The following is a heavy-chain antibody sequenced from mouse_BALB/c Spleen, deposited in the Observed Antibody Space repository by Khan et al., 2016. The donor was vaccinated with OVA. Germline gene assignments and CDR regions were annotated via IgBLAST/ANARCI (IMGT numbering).Heavy chain of an antibody. CDR2: ISYSGNT. CDR3: ACELRGFAY. V-gene: IGHV3-8*02. Sequence: EVQLQESGPSLVKPSQTLSLTCSVTGDSITCGYWNWIRKFPGNKLEYMGYISYSGNTYYNPSLKSRISITRDTSKNQNYLQLNSVTTEDTATYYCACELRGFAYWGQGTLVTVSA. CDR1: GDSITCGY. D-gene: IGHD1-1*01. J-gene: IGHJ3*01.